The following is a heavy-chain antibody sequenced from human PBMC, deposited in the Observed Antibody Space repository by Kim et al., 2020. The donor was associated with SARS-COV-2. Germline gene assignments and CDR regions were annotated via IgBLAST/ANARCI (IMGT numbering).Heavy chain of an antibody. CDR1: GFTFSNAW. D-gene: IGHD4-4*01. V-gene: IGHV3-15*01. CDR2: IKSKADSGTT. Sequence: EGSLRLSCAASGFTFSNAWMSWVRQAPGRGLEWVGRIKSKADSGTTDYAAPVKGRFTISRDDSKNTLYLQMNSLKTEDTAVYYCTTDYSDGRWLQWYYFHSWGQGTLATVSS. CDR3: TTDYSDGRWLQWYYFHS. J-gene: IGHJ4*02.